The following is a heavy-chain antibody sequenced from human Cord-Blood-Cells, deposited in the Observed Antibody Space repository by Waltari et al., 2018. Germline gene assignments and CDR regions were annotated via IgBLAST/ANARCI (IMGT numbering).Heavy chain of an antibody. CDR1: GYSISSGYY. D-gene: IGHD3-10*01. CDR3: ASGSMVRGVIIDY. V-gene: IGHV4-38-2*02. Sequence: QVQLQESGPGLVKPSETLSLTCTVSGYSISSGYYWGWIRQPPGKGLEWIGSIYNSGIPYSNPSLKSRVTISVDTSKNQFSLKLSSVTAADTAVYYCASGSMVRGVIIDYWGQGTLVTVSS. J-gene: IGHJ4*02. CDR2: IYNSGIP.